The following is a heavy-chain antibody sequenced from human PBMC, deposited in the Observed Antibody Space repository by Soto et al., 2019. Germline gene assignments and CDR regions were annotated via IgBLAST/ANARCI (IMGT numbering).Heavy chain of an antibody. V-gene: IGHV1-3*01. CDR3: ARDLGGWPDY. CDR1: GYTFTSYA. Sequence: QVQLVQSGAEVKKPGASVKVSCKASGYTFTSYAIHWVRQAPGQRLEWMGWINAGNGNTKYSQKFQDRISITRDTSASTAYMELSSLRSEDTAVYYCARDLGGWPDYWGQGTLVTVSS. D-gene: IGHD6-19*01. CDR2: INAGNGNT. J-gene: IGHJ4*02.